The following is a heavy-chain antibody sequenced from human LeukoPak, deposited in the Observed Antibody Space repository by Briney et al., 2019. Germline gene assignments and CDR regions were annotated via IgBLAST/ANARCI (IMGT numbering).Heavy chain of an antibody. CDR3: ANVPRPFDY. D-gene: IGHD2-2*01. CDR2: ISASGGGT. CDR1: GFTFSNNA. Sequence: PGWSLRLPCSASGFTFSNNAMSWVRQAPGTGLEWVSAISASGGGTYYADSVKGRFTISSDNSRNTLYLQMNSLRADDTAVYYYANVPRPFDYRVQGTLVTVSS. V-gene: IGHV3-23*01. J-gene: IGHJ4*02.